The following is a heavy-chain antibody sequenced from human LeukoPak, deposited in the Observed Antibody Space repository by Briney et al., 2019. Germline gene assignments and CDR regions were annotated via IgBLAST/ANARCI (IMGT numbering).Heavy chain of an antibody. CDR3: ARDPYSGNYGNYYYYYMDV. CDR1: GFTFSSYS. CDR2: ISSSSSYI. J-gene: IGHJ6*03. D-gene: IGHD1-26*01. Sequence: GGSLRLSCAASGFTFSSYSMNWVRQAPGKGLEWVSSISSSSSYIYYADSVKGRFTISRDNAKDSLYLQMNSLGPEDTAVYYCARDPYSGNYGNYYYYYMDVWGKGTTVTISS. V-gene: IGHV3-21*01.